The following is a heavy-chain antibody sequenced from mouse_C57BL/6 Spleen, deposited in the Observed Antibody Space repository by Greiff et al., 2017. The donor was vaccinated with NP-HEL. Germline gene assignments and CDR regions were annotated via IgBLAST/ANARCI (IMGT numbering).Heavy chain of an antibody. CDR2: IDPSDSET. Sequence: QVQLKQPGAELVRPGSSVKLSCKASGYTFTSYWMHWVKQRPIQGLEWIGNIDPSDSETHYNQKFKDKATLTVDKSSSTAYMQLSSLTSEDSAVYYCARSYYGSSRYWYFDVWGTGTTVTVSS. J-gene: IGHJ1*03. V-gene: IGHV1-52*01. CDR1: GYTFTSYW. D-gene: IGHD1-1*01. CDR3: ARSYYGSSRYWYFDV.